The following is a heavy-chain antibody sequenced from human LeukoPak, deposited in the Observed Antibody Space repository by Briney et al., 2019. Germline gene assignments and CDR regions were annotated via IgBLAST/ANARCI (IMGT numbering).Heavy chain of an antibody. J-gene: IGHJ4*02. D-gene: IGHD3-10*01. CDR2: INHSGST. V-gene: IGHV4-34*01. Sequence: SETLSLTCAVYGGSFGGYYWSWIRQPPGKGLEWIGEINHSGSTNYNPSLKSRVTISVDTSKNQFSLKLSSVTAADTAVYYCARGGYGSGSYHRYWGQGTLVTVSS. CDR1: GGSFGGYY. CDR3: ARGGYGSGSYHRY.